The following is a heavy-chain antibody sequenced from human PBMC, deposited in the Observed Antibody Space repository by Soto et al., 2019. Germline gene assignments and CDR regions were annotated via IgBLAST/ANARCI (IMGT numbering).Heavy chain of an antibody. CDR1: GGSCSGYY. CDR2: INHSGST. CDR3: AGARKWVDWLPPYYYYGMDV. D-gene: IGHD3-9*01. Sequence: PSETLSLTCAVYGGSCSGYYWRWIRQPPGKGLECIGEINHSGSTNYNPSLKSRVTISVDTSKNQFSLKLSSVTAADTAVYYCAGARKWVDWLPPYYYYGMDVWGQGTTV. V-gene: IGHV4-34*01. J-gene: IGHJ6*02.